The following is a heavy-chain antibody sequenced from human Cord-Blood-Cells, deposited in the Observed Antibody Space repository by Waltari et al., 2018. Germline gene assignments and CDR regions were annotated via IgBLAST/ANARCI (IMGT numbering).Heavy chain of an antibody. J-gene: IGHJ3*02. Sequence: QVTLRESGPALVKPTQTLPLTCTFSGFSLSTSGMCVSWIRQPPGKALEWLALIDWDDDKYYSTSLKTRLTISKDTSKNQVVLTMTNMDPVDTVTYYCARSNIPGNDAFDIWGQGTMVTVSS. CDR3: ARSNIPGNDAFDI. V-gene: IGHV2-70*01. CDR2: IDWDDDK. CDR1: GFSLSTSGMC. D-gene: IGHD3-10*01.